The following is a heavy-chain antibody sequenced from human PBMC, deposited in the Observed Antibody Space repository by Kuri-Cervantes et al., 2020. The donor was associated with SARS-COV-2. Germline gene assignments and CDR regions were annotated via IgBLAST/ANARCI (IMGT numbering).Heavy chain of an antibody. CDR2: ISSSSSYI. D-gene: IGHD1-26*01. J-gene: IGHJ4*02. Sequence: GESLKISCAASGFTFSSYAMSWVRQAPGKGLEWVSSISSSSSYIYYADSVKGRFTISRDNAKNSLYLQMNSLRAEDTAVYYCATTRVGARNYWGQGTLVTVSS. CDR3: ATTRVGARNY. V-gene: IGHV3-21*01. CDR1: GFTFSSYA.